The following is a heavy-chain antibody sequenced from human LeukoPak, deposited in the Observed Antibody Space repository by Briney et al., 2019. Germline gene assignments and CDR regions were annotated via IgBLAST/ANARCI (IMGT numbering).Heavy chain of an antibody. CDR2: INPSSGGT. CDR1: GYTFTGYY. V-gene: IGHV1-2*02. Sequence: ASVKVSCKASGYTFTGYYMHWVRQAPGQGLEWMGWINPSSGGTNYAQKFQGRVTITADKSTSTAYMELSSLRSEDTAVYYCAMSIAAAGTLPFDPWGQGTLVTVSS. CDR3: AMSIAAAGTLPFDP. J-gene: IGHJ5*02. D-gene: IGHD6-13*01.